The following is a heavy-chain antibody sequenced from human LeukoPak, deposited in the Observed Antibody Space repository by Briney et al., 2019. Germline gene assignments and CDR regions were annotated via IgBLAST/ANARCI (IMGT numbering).Heavy chain of an antibody. Sequence: ASVKVSCKASGYTFTGYYMHWVRQAPGQGLEWMGWINPNSGGTNHAQKFQGRVTMTRDTSISTAYMELSRLRFDDTAVYYCARDQTVTTSGVLDPWGQGTLVTVSS. V-gene: IGHV1-2*02. CDR3: ARDQTVTTSGVLDP. D-gene: IGHD4-17*01. CDR1: GYTFTGYY. CDR2: INPNSGGT. J-gene: IGHJ5*02.